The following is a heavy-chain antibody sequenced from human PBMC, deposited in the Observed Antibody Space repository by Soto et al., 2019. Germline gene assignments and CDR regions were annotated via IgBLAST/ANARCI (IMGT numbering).Heavy chain of an antibody. J-gene: IGHJ4*02. Sequence: SETLSLTCAVYGGSFSGYYWSWIRQPPGKGMEWVGEINHSGSTNYNPSLKSRVTISVDTSKNQFSLKLSSVTAADTAVYYCAIYGSGSYYTDYWGQGTLVTVSS. CDR3: AIYGSGSYYTDY. CDR2: INHSGST. V-gene: IGHV4-34*01. D-gene: IGHD3-10*01. CDR1: GGSFSGYY.